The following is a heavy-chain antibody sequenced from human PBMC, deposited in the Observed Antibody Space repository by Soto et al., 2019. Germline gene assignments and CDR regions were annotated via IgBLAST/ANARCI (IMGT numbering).Heavy chain of an antibody. Sequence: QITLKESGPTLVKPTQTLTLTCTFSGFSLSTSGVGVGWIRQPPGKALEWLALIYWDDDKRYSPSLKSRLTITKXLSXNXAVLTMTTMDPVDTATYYCAHRLGKVVTFETHYFDYWGQGTLVTVSS. CDR1: GFSLSTSGVG. D-gene: IGHD2-21*02. V-gene: IGHV2-5*02. CDR2: IYWDDDK. J-gene: IGHJ4*02. CDR3: AHRLGKVVTFETHYFDY.